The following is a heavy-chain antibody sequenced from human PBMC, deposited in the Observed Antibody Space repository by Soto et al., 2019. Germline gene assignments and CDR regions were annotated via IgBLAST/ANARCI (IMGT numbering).Heavy chain of an antibody. CDR1: GGTFSSYA. Sequence: QVQLVQSGAEVKKPGSSVKVSCKASGGTFSSYAISWVRQAPGQGLEWMGGIIPIFGTANYAQKCQGRVTITADESTSTAYMELSSLRSEDTAVYYCAREYYVFWCGYYGRNGMDVWGQGTTVTVSS. J-gene: IGHJ6*02. V-gene: IGHV1-69*01. CDR3: AREYYVFWCGYYGRNGMDV. CDR2: IIPIFGTA. D-gene: IGHD3-3*01.